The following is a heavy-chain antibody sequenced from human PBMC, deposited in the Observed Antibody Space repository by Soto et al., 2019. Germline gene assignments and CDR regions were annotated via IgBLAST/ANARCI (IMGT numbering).Heavy chain of an antibody. CDR2: ISYDGSNK. CDR1: GFTFSSYG. J-gene: IGHJ4*02. V-gene: IGHV3-30*18. CDR3: AKGLGYCSGGSCAALDY. D-gene: IGHD2-15*01. Sequence: QVQLVESGGGVVQPGRSPRLSCAASGFTFSSYGMHWVRQAPGKGLEWVAVISYDGSNKYYADSVKGRFTISRDNSKNTLYLQMNSLRAEDTAVYYCAKGLGYCSGGSCAALDYWGQGTLVTVSS.